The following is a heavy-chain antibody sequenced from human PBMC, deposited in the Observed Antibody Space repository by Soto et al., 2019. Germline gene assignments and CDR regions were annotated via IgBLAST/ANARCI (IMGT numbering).Heavy chain of an antibody. Sequence: SETLSLTCTVSGGSISTYYWTWIRQPPGKGLEWIGYLYYSGSTNYNPSLKSRVTISVDTSKNQFSLKLSSVTAADTAVYYCARASGATLPYYYYGMDVWGQGTTVTVSS. CDR2: LYYSGST. J-gene: IGHJ6*02. CDR3: ARASGATLPYYYYGMDV. CDR1: GGSISTYY. V-gene: IGHV4-59*01. D-gene: IGHD1-26*01.